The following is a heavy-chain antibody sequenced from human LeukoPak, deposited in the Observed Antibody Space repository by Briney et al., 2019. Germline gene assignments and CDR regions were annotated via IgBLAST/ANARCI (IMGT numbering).Heavy chain of an antibody. Sequence: SETLSLTCGASGYSISNSNWWGWIRQPPGKGLEWIGYIYYSGSTNYNPSLKSRVTISVDTSKNQFSLKLSSVTAADTAVYYCATRYSSSWYVGKDTWFDPWGQGTLVTVSS. D-gene: IGHD6-13*01. CDR1: GYSISNSNW. CDR3: ATRYSSSWYVGKDTWFDP. J-gene: IGHJ5*02. CDR2: IYYSGST. V-gene: IGHV4-28*01.